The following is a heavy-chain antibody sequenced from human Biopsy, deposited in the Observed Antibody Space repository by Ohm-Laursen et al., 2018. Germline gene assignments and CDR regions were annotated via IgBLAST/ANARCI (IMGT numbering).Heavy chain of an antibody. Sequence: GASVKVSCKASGYTFTDYSLHWVRQAPGQGLEWMGWVNPNSGATNYAQKFQGRVTMTSDTSISTAYIELRRLISDDTAAYFCARDRMVTIITLVRADTFDIWGQGTLVSVSS. V-gene: IGHV1-2*02. J-gene: IGHJ3*02. CDR3: ARDRMVTIITLVRADTFDI. D-gene: IGHD3-10*01. CDR1: GYTFTDYS. CDR2: VNPNSGAT.